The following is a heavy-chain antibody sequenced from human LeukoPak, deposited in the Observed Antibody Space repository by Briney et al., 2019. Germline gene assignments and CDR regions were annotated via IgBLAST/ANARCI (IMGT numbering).Heavy chain of an antibody. D-gene: IGHD5-12*01. CDR1: GFTFSRDS. J-gene: IGHJ3*02. Sequence: GGSLRLSCAASGFTFSRDSMNWVRQAPGKGLEWVSSISSSSTYIYYADSVKGRFTISRNNAKNSLHLQMNSLRAEDTAVYYCARGGGYGGYDLDAFDIWGQGTMVTVSS. V-gene: IGHV3-21*01. CDR3: ARGGGYGGYDLDAFDI. CDR2: ISSSSTYI.